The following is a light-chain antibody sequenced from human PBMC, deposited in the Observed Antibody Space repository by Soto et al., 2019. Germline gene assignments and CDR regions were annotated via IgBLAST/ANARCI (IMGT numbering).Light chain of an antibody. Sequence: EIVLTQSPGTLSLSPGERATLSCRASQSISSSLAWYQQKPGLAPTLLISDASNRASGVPDRFSGSGSGTDFTLTISRLEPEDFAVYYCQQYGSSPPITFGQGTRLEIK. J-gene: IGKJ5*01. CDR2: DAS. CDR1: QSISSS. CDR3: QQYGSSPPIT. V-gene: IGKV3-20*01.